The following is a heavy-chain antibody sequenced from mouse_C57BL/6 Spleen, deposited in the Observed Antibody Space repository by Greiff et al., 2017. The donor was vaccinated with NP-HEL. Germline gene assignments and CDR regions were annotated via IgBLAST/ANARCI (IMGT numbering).Heavy chain of an antibody. J-gene: IGHJ4*01. Sequence: QVQLQQSGAELVKPGASVKMSCKASGYTFTSYWITWVKQRPGQGLEWIGDIYPGSGSTNYNEKFKSKATLTVDTSSSTAYMQLSSLTSEDSAVYYCARSRLYGSSLYAMDYWGQGTSVTVSS. D-gene: IGHD1-1*01. CDR3: ARSRLYGSSLYAMDY. CDR2: IYPGSGST. CDR1: GYTFTSYW. V-gene: IGHV1-55*01.